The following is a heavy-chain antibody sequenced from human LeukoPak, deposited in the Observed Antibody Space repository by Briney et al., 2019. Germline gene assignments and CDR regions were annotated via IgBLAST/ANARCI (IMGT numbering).Heavy chain of an antibody. Sequence: SETLSLTCTASGGSIRSSSYYWGWIRQPPGKGLEWIGSIYYDGSSYYNPSLKSRVTISVDTSKNQFSLKVRSVTAADTAVYYCARQVLEMTAMYAFDIWGQGTIVTVSS. J-gene: IGHJ3*02. V-gene: IGHV4-39*01. CDR1: GGSIRSSSYY. CDR2: IYYDGSS. CDR3: ARQVLEMTAMYAFDI. D-gene: IGHD5-24*01.